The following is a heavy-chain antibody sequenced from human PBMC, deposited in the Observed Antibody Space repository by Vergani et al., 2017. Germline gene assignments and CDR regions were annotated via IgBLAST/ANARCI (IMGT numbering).Heavy chain of an antibody. D-gene: IGHD1/OR15-1a*01. J-gene: IGHJ5*02. V-gene: IGHV4-59*01. CDR3: ARVNSAYLNWFDP. CDR1: GGSISSYY. CDR2: IYYSGST. Sequence: QVQLQESGPGLVKPSETLSLPCPVSGGSISSYYWSWIRQPPGKGLEWIGYIYYSGSTNYNPSLKSRVTISVDTSKNQFSLKLSSVTAADTAVYYCARVNSAYLNWFDPWGQGTLVTVSS.